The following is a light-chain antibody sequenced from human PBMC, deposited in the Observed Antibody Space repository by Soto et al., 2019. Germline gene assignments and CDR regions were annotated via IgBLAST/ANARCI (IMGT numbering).Light chain of an antibody. CDR3: SSYTRSNTLV. V-gene: IGLV2-14*01. Sequence: QSALTQPASVSGSPGQSITIFCTGTSTDVGGYNYVSWYQQHPGKAPKLMIYEVSNRPSGVSNRFSGSKSGNTASLTISGLQAEDEADYYCSSYTRSNTLVFGGGTKLTVL. CDR1: STDVGGYNY. CDR2: EVS. J-gene: IGLJ2*01.